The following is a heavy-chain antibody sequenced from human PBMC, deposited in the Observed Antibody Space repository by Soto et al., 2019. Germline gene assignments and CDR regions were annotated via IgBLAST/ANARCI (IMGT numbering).Heavy chain of an antibody. V-gene: IGHV1-69*01. CDR3: AARPDVDTAMVTAYYFDY. J-gene: IGHJ4*02. Sequence: QVQLVQSGAEVKKPGSSVKVSCKASGGTFSSYAISWVRQAPGQGLEWMGGIIPIFGTANYAQKLQGRVTITADESTSTAYMELSSLRSEDTAVYYCAARPDVDTAMVTAYYFDYWGQGTLVTVSS. D-gene: IGHD5-18*01. CDR2: IIPIFGTA. CDR1: GGTFSSYA.